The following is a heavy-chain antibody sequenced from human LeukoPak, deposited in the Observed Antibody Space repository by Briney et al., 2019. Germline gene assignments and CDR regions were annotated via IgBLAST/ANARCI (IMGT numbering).Heavy chain of an antibody. CDR2: IHYSGST. CDR3: ARLFSSSWYRGAFDL. J-gene: IGHJ3*01. V-gene: IGHV4-30-4*08. Sequence: SETLSLTCTGSGDSISSGDHYWSWIRQHLGKGLEWIGYIHYSGSTYYNPSLKSRVTISVDTSKNQFSLKLSSVTAADTAVYYCARLFSSSWYRGAFDLWGQGTMVTVSS. D-gene: IGHD6-13*01. CDR1: GDSISSGDHY.